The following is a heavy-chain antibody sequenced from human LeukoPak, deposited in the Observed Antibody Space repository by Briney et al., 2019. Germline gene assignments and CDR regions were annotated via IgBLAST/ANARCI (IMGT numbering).Heavy chain of an antibody. CDR2: IGAYNGDT. CDR3: AREEAVASLDY. V-gene: IGHV1-18*01. J-gene: IGHJ4*02. Sequence: APVKVSCKASGYTFTSYGITWVRQAPGQGLEWMGWIGAYNGDTNYAQNLQGRITMTTDTSTSTAYLELRSLRSDDTAVYYCAREEAVASLDYWGQGTLVTVSS. D-gene: IGHD6-19*01. CDR1: GYTFTSYG.